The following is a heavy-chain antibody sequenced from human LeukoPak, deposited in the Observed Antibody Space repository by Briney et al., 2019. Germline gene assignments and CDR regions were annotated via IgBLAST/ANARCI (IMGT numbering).Heavy chain of an antibody. Sequence: SETLSLTCAVSGGSISTSNWWSWVRQSPGKGLEWIGEIYHSGSTNYNPSLRSRVTISIDKSKNQFSLNLSSVTAADTAFYYCARIYSSGWYHWFDSWGQGTLVTVSS. CDR3: ARIYSSGWYHWFDS. V-gene: IGHV4-4*02. D-gene: IGHD6-19*01. CDR1: GGSISTSNW. J-gene: IGHJ5*01. CDR2: IYHSGST.